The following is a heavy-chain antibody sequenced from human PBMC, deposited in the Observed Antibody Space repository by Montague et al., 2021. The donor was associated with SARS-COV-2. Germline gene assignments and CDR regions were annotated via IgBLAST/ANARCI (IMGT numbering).Heavy chain of an antibody. D-gene: IGHD4/OR15-4a*01. CDR1: GFTFSTYW. CDR2: INSDGDAP. J-gene: IGHJ4*02. Sequence: SLRLSCAASGFTFSTYWMYWIRQVPGKGLAWVSRINSDGDAPTYADSVNGRFTISRDNSKNILYLQMNSLRGEDTAVYYCARSNLHDYADYWGRGNLVTVSS. V-gene: IGHV3-74*01. CDR3: ARSNLHDYADY.